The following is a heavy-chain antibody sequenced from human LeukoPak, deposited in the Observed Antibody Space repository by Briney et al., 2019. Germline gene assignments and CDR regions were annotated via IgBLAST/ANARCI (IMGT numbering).Heavy chain of an antibody. J-gene: IGHJ5*02. CDR3: AKAGSQWLGHNWFDP. V-gene: IGHV3-23*01. D-gene: IGHD6-19*01. CDR2: ISSSGGST. CDR1: GFTFNNYA. Sequence: GGSLRLSCAASGFTFNNYAMSWVRQAPGKGLEWVSAISSSGGSTYYADSVKGRFTISRDNSKNTLYLQMNSLRAEDTAVYYCAKAGSQWLGHNWFDPWGQGALVTVSS.